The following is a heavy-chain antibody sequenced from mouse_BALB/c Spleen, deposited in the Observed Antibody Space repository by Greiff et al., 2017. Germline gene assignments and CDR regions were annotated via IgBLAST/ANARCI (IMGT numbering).Heavy chain of an antibody. D-gene: IGHD2-2*01. V-gene: IGHV3-8*02. CDR3: ASAMGWLRR. J-gene: IGHJ3*01. CDR2: ISYSGST. Sequence: EVHLVESGPSLVKPSQTLSLTCSVTGDSITSCYWNWIRKFPGNNLEYMGYISYSGSTYYNPSLNSRISITRDTSKNQYYLQLNSVTTKDAASYYCASAMGWLRRWGQGTLVTVSA. CDR1: GDSITSCY.